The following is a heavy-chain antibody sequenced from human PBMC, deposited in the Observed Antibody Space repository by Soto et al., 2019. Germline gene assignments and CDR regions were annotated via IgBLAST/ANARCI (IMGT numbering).Heavy chain of an antibody. V-gene: IGHV4-4*02. CDR1: SGSISSSNW. Sequence: SETLSLTCAVSSGSISSSNWWSWVRQPPGKGLEWVGEIYHSGSTNYNPSLKSRVTISVDKSKNQFSLKLSSVTAADTAVYYCARDTDYGDYGAFDIWGQGTMVTVSS. D-gene: IGHD4-17*01. J-gene: IGHJ3*02. CDR3: ARDTDYGDYGAFDI. CDR2: IYHSGST.